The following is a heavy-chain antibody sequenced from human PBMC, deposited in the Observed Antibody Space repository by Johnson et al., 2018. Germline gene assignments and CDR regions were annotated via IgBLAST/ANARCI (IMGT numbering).Heavy chain of an antibody. CDR1: GYSFTSYW. Sequence: VQLVESGAEVKKPGESLKISCKGSGYSFTSYWIGWVRQMPGKGLEWMGIIYPGDSAPRYSPSFQGQVTISADKSIGPAYLRWSSLKASETAMNYCARQIGVPAAKNYYYYYMDVWGKGTTVTVSS. CDR3: ARQIGVPAAKNYYYYYMDV. V-gene: IGHV5-51*01. D-gene: IGHD2-2*01. CDR2: IYPGDSAP. J-gene: IGHJ6*03.